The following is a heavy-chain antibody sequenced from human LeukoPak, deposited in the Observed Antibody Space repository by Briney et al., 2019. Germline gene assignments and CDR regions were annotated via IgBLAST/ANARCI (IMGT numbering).Heavy chain of an antibody. CDR2: IFHSGTT. V-gene: IGHV4-4*02. Sequence: SETLSLTCAVSGGCISTTHWWSWVRQPPGKGLEWIGEIFHSGTTNYNPSLKSRVTISIDKSKNQFSLKLSSVTAADTAVYYCARDQWLLRGGDHDAFDIWGRGTMVTVSS. CDR1: GGCISTTHW. D-gene: IGHD6-19*01. CDR3: ARDQWLLRGGDHDAFDI. J-gene: IGHJ3*02.